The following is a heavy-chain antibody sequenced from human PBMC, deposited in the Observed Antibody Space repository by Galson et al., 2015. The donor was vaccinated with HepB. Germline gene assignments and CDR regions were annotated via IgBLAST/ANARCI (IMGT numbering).Heavy chain of an antibody. CDR2: ISAYNGNT. CDR3: ARSRVPVEMATIDFDY. J-gene: IGHJ4*02. CDR1: GYTFTSYG. V-gene: IGHV1-18*01. Sequence: SVKVSCKASGYTFTSYGISWVRQAPGQGLEWMGWISAYNGNTNYAQKLQGRVTMTTDTSTSTAYMELRSLRSDDTAVYYCARSRVPVEMATIDFDYWGQGTLVTVSS. D-gene: IGHD5-24*01.